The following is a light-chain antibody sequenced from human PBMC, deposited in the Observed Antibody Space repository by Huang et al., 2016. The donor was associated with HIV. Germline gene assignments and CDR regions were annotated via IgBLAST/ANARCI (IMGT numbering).Light chain of an antibody. CDR3: QQYNSWREWT. V-gene: IGKV3-15*01. J-gene: IGKJ1*01. CDR2: DAS. Sequence: EIVLTQSPATLSVSPGERATLSCRASESVSSNFAWYQQKPGQAPRILIYDASTRATGIPARFRCSGSGTGFTLTISSLQSEDVGVYYCQQYNSWREWTFGQGTKVEVK. CDR1: ESVSSN.